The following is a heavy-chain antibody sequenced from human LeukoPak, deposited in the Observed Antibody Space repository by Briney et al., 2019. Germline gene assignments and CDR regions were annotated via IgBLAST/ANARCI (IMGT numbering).Heavy chain of an antibody. CDR3: ARDGRFGELYYYGMDV. CDR1: GGSISSGGYY. CDR2: IYYSGST. J-gene: IGHJ6*04. V-gene: IGHV4-31*03. Sequence: SETLSLTCTVSGGSISSGGYYWSWIRQHPGKGLEWIGYIYYSGSTYYNPSLKSRVTISVDTSKNQFSLKLSSVTAADTAVYYCARDGRFGELYYYGMDVWGKGTTVTVSS. D-gene: IGHD3-10*01.